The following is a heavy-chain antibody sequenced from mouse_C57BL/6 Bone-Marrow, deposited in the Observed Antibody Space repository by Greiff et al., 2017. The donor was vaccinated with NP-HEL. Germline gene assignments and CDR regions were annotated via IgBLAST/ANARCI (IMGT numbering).Heavy chain of an antibody. CDR3: ARSYDEYDRDIDY. D-gene: IGHD2-4*01. V-gene: IGHV1-72*01. J-gene: IGHJ4*01. CDR1: GYTFTSYW. Sequence: QVQLQQPGAELVKPGASVKLSCKASGYTFTSYWMHWVKQRPGRGLEWIGRIDPNSGGTNYNEKFKSKATLTVDKPSSTAYMQLSSLTSEYAAVYYGARSYDEYDRDIDYWGQGTSVTVSS. CDR2: IDPNSGGT.